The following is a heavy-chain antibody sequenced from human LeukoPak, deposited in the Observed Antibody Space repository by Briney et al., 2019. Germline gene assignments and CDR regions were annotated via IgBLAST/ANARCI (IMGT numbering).Heavy chain of an antibody. Sequence: PGGSLRLSCAASGFTFSSYEMNWVRQAPGKGLEWVSYISSSGSTIYYADSVKGRFTISRDNAKNSLYLQMNGLRAGDTAVYYCAREEQLAMDHNYFDYWGQGTLVTVSS. D-gene: IGHD6-6*01. CDR2: ISSSGSTI. J-gene: IGHJ4*02. CDR1: GFTFSSYE. V-gene: IGHV3-48*03. CDR3: AREEQLAMDHNYFDY.